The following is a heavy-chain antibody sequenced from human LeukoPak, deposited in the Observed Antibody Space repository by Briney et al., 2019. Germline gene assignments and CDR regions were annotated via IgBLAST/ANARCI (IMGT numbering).Heavy chain of an antibody. CDR3: AANYCGGDCYPHRDAFDI. CDR2: ISSSSSTI. Sequence: AGSLTLSCAASGFTFSSYSMNCVSPAPGKGMGWASSISSSSSTIYYADSVKGRFTISRDNGKNSLYLQMNSLRAEDTAVYYCAANYCGGDCYPHRDAFDIWGQGTMVTVSS. D-gene: IGHD2-21*02. J-gene: IGHJ3*02. V-gene: IGHV3-48*01. CDR1: GFTFSSYS.